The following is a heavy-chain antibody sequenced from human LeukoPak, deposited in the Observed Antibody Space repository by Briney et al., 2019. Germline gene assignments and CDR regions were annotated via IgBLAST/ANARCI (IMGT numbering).Heavy chain of an antibody. D-gene: IGHD4-11*01. Sequence: ASVKVSCTASGYTFTSYYIHWVRQAPGQGLEWMAWINPNSGDTNYAQKFLGRVTVTSDTSISTAYMELSRLTSDDTAVYYCARDLTRLDVDDYGGQGTLVTVSS. CDR3: ARDLTRLDVDDY. V-gene: IGHV1-2*02. CDR2: INPNSGDT. CDR1: GYTFTSYY. J-gene: IGHJ4*02.